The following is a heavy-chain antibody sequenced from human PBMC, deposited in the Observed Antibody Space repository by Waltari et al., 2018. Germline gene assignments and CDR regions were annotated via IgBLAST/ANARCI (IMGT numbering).Heavy chain of an antibody. J-gene: IGHJ6*03. CDR3: ARAAWRYYPLYYYYMDV. D-gene: IGHD3-10*01. CDR1: GGSFSGYY. CDR2: INHSGST. V-gene: IGHV4-34*01. Sequence: QVQLQQWGAGLLKPSETLSLTCAVYGGSFSGYYWSWIRQPPGKGLEWIGEINHSGSTNYNPSLKSRVTISVDTSKNQFSLKLSSVTAADTAVYYCARAAWRYYPLYYYYMDVWGKGTTVTVSS.